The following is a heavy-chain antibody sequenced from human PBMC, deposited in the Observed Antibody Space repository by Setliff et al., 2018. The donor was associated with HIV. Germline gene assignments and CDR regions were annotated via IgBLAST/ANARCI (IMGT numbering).Heavy chain of an antibody. Sequence: ASVKVSCKASGYTFTSYHIHWVRQAPGQGLEWMGVINPSGGSTSYAQKFQGRVTMTRGTSSGTVYMELSGLRFEDTAMYYCARVGERWLQFDYFDNWGQGTLVTVSS. J-gene: IGHJ4*02. CDR2: INPSGGST. CDR3: ARVGERWLQFDYFDN. CDR1: GYTFTSYH. D-gene: IGHD5-12*01. V-gene: IGHV1-46*01.